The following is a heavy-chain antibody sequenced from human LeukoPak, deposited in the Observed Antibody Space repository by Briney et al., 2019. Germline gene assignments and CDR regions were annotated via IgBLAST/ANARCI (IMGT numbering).Heavy chain of an antibody. V-gene: IGHV4-59*01. D-gene: IGHD1-7*01. CDR2: IYYSGST. Sequence: SETLSLTCTVSGGSISSYYWSWIRQPPGKGLEWIGYIYYSGSTNYNPSLKSRVTISVDTSKNQFSLKLSSVTAADTAVYYCARERNYDAFDIWGQGTMVTVSS. J-gene: IGHJ3*02. CDR3: ARERNYDAFDI. CDR1: GGSISSYY.